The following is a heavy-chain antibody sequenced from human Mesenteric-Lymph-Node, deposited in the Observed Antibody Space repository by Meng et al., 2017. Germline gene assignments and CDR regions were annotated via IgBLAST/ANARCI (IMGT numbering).Heavy chain of an antibody. CDR2: INHSGST. D-gene: IGHD2-2*01. J-gene: IGHJ5*02. CDR3: ARARAVSGIVVVPAAIHWFDP. Sequence: ETLSLTCAVYGGSFSGHYWSWIRQPPGKGLEWIGEINHSGSTNYNPSRKSRVTISVDTSKNPFSLKLSSVTAADTAVYYCARARAVSGIVVVPAAIHWFDPWGQGTLVTVSS. CDR1: GGSFSGHY. V-gene: IGHV4-34*01.